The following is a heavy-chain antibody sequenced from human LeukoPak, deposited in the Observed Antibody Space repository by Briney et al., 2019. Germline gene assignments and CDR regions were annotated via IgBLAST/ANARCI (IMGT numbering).Heavy chain of an antibody. Sequence: SVKVSCKASGGTFSSYTISWVRQAPGQGLEWMGRIIPILGIANYAQKFQGRVTITADKSTSTAYMELSSLRSEDTAVYYCARTGTARGPPLDYWGQGTLVTVSS. J-gene: IGHJ4*02. CDR3: ARTGTARGPPLDY. V-gene: IGHV1-69*02. D-gene: IGHD5-18*01. CDR2: IIPILGIA. CDR1: GGTFSSYT.